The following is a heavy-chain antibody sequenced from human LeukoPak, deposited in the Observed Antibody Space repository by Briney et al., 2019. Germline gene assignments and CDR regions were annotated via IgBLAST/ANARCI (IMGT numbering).Heavy chain of an antibody. CDR2: INHSGST. CDR3: ARVVRGYSYGSWYFDY. D-gene: IGHD5-18*01. V-gene: IGHV4-34*01. Sequence: SETLSLTCAVSGGSFSGYYWSWIRQPPGKGLEWIGEINHSGSTNYNPSLKSRVTISVDTSKNQFSLRLSSVTAADTAVYYCARVVRGYSYGSWYFDYWGQGTLVTVSS. J-gene: IGHJ4*02. CDR1: GGSFSGYY.